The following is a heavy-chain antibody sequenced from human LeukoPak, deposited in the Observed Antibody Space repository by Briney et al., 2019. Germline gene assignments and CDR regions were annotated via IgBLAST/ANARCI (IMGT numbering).Heavy chain of an antibody. V-gene: IGHV4-39*01. CDR3: ARPRLASSSRFWYFDL. CDR2: IYYSGST. D-gene: IGHD6-13*01. CDR1: GGSISSSSYY. Sequence: SETLSLTCAVSGGSISSSSYYWGWIRQPPGKGLEWIGSIYYSGSTYYNPSLKSRVTISVDTSKNQFSLKLSSVTAADTAVYYCARPRLASSSRFWYFDLWGRGTLVTVSS. J-gene: IGHJ2*01.